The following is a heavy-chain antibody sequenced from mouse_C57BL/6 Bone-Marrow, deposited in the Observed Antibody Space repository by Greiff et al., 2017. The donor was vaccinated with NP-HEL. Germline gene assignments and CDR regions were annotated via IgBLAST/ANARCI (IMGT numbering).Heavy chain of an antibody. V-gene: IGHV1-9*01. D-gene: IGHD1-1*01. CDR3: ARNPNYYGSSYDYFDY. Sequence: VQRVESGAELMKPGASVKLSCKATGYTFTGYWIEWVKQRPGHGLEWIGEILPGSGSTNYNEKFKGKATFTADTSSNTAYMQLSSLTTEDSAIYYCARNPNYYGSSYDYFDYWGQGTTLTVSS. CDR1: GYTFTGYW. J-gene: IGHJ2*01. CDR2: ILPGSGST.